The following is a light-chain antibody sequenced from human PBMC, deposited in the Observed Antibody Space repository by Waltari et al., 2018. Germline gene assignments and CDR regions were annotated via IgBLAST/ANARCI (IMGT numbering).Light chain of an antibody. J-gene: IGLJ2*01. CDR3: GTWDSTLGAGV. Sequence: VLTQPPSVSAAPGQRVSISCSGSYSNIGNHSVSWYQQFPGTAPKIILYENSERPSGIPDRFSGSRSGASAILVISGVQTGDEGDYYCGTWDSTLGAGVFGGGTKLTVL. CDR2: ENS. V-gene: IGLV1-51*02. CDR1: YSNIGNHS.